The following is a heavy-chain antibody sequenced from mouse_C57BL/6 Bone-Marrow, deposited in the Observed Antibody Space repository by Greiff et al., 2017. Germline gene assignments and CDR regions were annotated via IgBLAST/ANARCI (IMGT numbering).Heavy chain of an antibody. CDR1: GYSFTSYY. V-gene: IGHV1-66*01. J-gene: IGHJ2*01. CDR2: IYPGSGNT. Sequence: QVQLQQSGPELVKPGASVKISCKASGYSFTSYYIHWVKQRPGQGLEWIGWIYPGSGNTKYNEKFKGKATLTADTSSSTAYMQLSSLTSEDSAVYYCARRHSNYYFDYWGQGTTLTVSS. D-gene: IGHD2-5*01. CDR3: ARRHSNYYFDY.